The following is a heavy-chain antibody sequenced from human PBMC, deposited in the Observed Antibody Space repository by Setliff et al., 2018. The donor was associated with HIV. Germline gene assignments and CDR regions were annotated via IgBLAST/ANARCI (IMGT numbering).Heavy chain of an antibody. Sequence: SETLSLTCTVSEGYSTGYYWTWIRQPPGRGLEWIGYIFYSGTTKFNPSLKSRAAISVDSSNNQFSLKMTSVTAADTAVYFCARFNALLGSSTYYDYWGPGLLVTVSS. CDR1: EGYSTGYY. CDR3: ARFNALLGSSTYYDY. D-gene: IGHD3-22*01. CDR2: IFYSGTT. V-gene: IGHV4-59*01. J-gene: IGHJ4*02.